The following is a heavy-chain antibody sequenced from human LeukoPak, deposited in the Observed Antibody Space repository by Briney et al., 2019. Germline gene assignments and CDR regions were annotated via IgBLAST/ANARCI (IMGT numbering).Heavy chain of an antibody. Sequence: GGSLRLSCAAAGFTFTGYWMNWVRQAPGKGLEWVANINQAGSEKYYVDSVKGRFTIFRDNAKNSLHLQINSLTAEDTAVYYCARDDSSGWFYYWGQGTLVTVSS. J-gene: IGHJ4*02. V-gene: IGHV3-7*01. CDR3: ARDDSSGWFYY. D-gene: IGHD6-19*01. CDR2: INQAGSEK. CDR1: GFTFTGYW.